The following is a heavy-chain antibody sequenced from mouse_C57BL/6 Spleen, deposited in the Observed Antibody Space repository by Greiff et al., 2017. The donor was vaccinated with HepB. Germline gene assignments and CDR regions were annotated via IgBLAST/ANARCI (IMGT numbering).Heavy chain of an antibody. CDR2: ISNGGGST. CDR1: GFTFSDYY. Sequence: DVKLVESGGGLVQPGGSLKLSCAASGFTFSDYYMYWVRQTPEKRLEWVAYISNGGGSTYYPDTVKGRFTISRDNAKNTLYLQMSRLKSEDTAMYYCARQIYYDYDGYFDVWGTGTTVTVSS. CDR3: ARQIYYDYDGYFDV. V-gene: IGHV5-12*01. J-gene: IGHJ1*03. D-gene: IGHD2-4*01.